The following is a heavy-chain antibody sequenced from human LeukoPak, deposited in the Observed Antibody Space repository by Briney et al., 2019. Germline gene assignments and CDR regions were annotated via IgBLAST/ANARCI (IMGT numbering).Heavy chain of an antibody. J-gene: IGHJ4*02. D-gene: IGHD3-22*01. CDR1: GGSISSSSYY. CDR2: IYYSGST. Sequence: SETLTLTCTVSGGSISSSSYYWGWIRQPPGKGLEWIGSIYYSGSTYYNPSLKSRVTISVDTSKNQFSLKLSSVTAADTAVYYCARGFYDSSGYYYFDYWGQGTLVTVSS. CDR3: ARGFYDSSGYYYFDY. V-gene: IGHV4-39*07.